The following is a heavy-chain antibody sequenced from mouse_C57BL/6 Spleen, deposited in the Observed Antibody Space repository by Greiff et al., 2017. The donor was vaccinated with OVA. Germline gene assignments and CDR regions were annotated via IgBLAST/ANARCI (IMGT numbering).Heavy chain of an antibody. CDR1: GYTFTDYY. CDR2: INPNNGGT. V-gene: IGHV1-26*01. Sequence: VQLQQSGPELVKPGASVKISCKASGYTFTDYYMNWVKQSHGKSLEWIGDINPNNGGTSYNQKFKGKATLTVDKSSSTAYMELRSLTSEDSAVYYCARSANWDGFAYWGQGTLVTVSA. D-gene: IGHD4-1*01. CDR3: ARSANWDGFAY. J-gene: IGHJ3*01.